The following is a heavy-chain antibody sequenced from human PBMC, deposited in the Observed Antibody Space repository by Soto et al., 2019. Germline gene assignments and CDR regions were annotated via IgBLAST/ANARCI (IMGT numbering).Heavy chain of an antibody. D-gene: IGHD3-3*01. Sequence: PGGSLRLSCAASGFTFSSYSMNWVRQAPGKGLECVSSISSSSSYIYYADSVKGRFTISRDNAKNSLYLQMNSLRAEDTAVYYCARDPKVRSFYWGQGTLLTVSS. CDR1: GFTFSSYS. J-gene: IGHJ4*02. CDR3: ARDPKVRSFY. V-gene: IGHV3-21*01. CDR2: ISSSSSYI.